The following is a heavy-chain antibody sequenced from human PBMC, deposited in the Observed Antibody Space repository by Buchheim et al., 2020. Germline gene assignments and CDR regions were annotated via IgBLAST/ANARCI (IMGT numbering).Heavy chain of an antibody. J-gene: IGHJ4*02. CDR3: AREYSGYDLTYDY. CDR2: ISSSGHTI. Sequence: EVQLVESGGGLVQPGGSLRLSCAASGFTFSSYEMNWVRQAPGKGLEWVSCISSSGHTIYYADSVKGRFTISRDNATNSLFLQMNSLRAEDTAVYYCAREYSGYDLTYDYWGQGTL. V-gene: IGHV3-48*03. CDR1: GFTFSSYE. D-gene: IGHD5-12*01.